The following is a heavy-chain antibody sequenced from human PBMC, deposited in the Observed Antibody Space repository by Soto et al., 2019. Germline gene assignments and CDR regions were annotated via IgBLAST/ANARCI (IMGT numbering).Heavy chain of an antibody. V-gene: IGHV1-69*02. J-gene: IGHJ4*02. Sequence: SVKVSCKASGGTFSSYTISWVRQAPGQGLEWMGRIIPILGITNYAQKFQGRVTITADKSTSTAYMDLSSLRSEDTAVYYCASRYCSGGSCYQLFDYWGQRTLVTVSS. D-gene: IGHD2-15*01. CDR2: IIPILGIT. CDR1: GGTFSSYT. CDR3: ASRYCSGGSCYQLFDY.